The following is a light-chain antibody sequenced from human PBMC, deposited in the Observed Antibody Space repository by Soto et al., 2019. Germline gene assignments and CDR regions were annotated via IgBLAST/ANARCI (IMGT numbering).Light chain of an antibody. V-gene: IGKV1-39*02. J-gene: IGKJ2*01. CDR2: ATS. CDR1: QSIGHF. CDR3: QRDYDFPHS. Sequence: DIQGTQSPSSLSTSIGDKVTITCRASQSIGHFLNWYQQKPWKAPNLIIYATSTLRSRVPSRFTSSGSGTDFTLYITTLQPQYVADYFCQRDYDFPHSFGQ.